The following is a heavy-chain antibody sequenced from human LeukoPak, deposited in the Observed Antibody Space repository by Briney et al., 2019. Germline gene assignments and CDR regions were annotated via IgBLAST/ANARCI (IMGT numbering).Heavy chain of an antibody. CDR2: IYYSKNT. Sequence: SETLSLTCTVSGGSISSSAYWGWIRQPPGKGLEWIGSIYYSKNTYYNPSLKSRVTISADTSKNQFSLKLSSVTAADTAVYYCARSYGGKDFDYWGQGTLVTVSS. CDR1: GGSISSSAY. V-gene: IGHV4-39*07. D-gene: IGHD4-23*01. J-gene: IGHJ4*02. CDR3: ARSYGGKDFDY.